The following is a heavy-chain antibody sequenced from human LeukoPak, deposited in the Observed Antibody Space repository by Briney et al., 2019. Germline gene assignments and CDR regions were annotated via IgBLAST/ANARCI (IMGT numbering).Heavy chain of an antibody. CDR2: ISAYNGNT. V-gene: IGHV1-18*01. CDR1: GYTFTSYG. D-gene: IGHD3-16*02. CDR3: ARVPHKHHYDYVWGSYRYGYYFDY. Sequence: ASVKVSCKASGYTFTSYGISWVRQAPGQGLERMGWISAYNGNTNYAQKLQGRVTMTTDTSTSTAYMELRSLRSDDTAVYYCARVPHKHHYDYVWGSYRYGYYFDYWGQGTLVTVSS. J-gene: IGHJ4*02.